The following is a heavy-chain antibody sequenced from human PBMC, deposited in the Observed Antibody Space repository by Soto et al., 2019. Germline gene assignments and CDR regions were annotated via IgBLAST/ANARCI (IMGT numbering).Heavy chain of an antibody. V-gene: IGHV1-69*01. D-gene: IGHD6-6*01. CDR1: GGTFSSYA. CDR2: IIPIFGTA. Sequence: QVQLVQSGAEVKKPGSSVKVSCKASGGTFSSYAISWVRQAPGQGLEWMGGIIPIFGTANYAQKFQGRVTITADESTSTAYMELSSLRSQDTAVYYCQREGEGPHARIHFDYWGQGTLVTVSS. J-gene: IGHJ4*02. CDR3: QREGEGPHARIHFDY.